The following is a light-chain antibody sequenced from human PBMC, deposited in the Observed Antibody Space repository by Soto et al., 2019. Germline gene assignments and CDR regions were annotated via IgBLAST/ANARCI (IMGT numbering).Light chain of an antibody. J-gene: IGKJ1*01. CDR2: DAS. V-gene: IGKV1-39*01. Sequence: DIQLTQSPSTLSASVGDRGTLTCRASQSLNSRLAWYQQRPGKAPKLLIYDASTLESGVPSRFSGSGSGTDFTLTISSLQPEDFATYYCQQSYSTLRTFGQGTKVDIK. CDR1: QSLNSR. CDR3: QQSYSTLRT.